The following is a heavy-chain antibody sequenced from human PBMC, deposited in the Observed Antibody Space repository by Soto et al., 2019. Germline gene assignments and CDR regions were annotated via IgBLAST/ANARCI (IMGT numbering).Heavy chain of an antibody. V-gene: IGHV3-43*01. CDR3: AKDRGSYFDY. J-gene: IGHJ4*02. CDR2: ISWDGGST. D-gene: IGHD1-26*01. Sequence: EVQLVESGGVVVQPGGSLRLSCAASGFTFDDYTMHWVRQASGKGLEWVSLISWDGGSTYYADSVKGRFTISRDNSKNSLYLQMNSLRTEDTALYYCAKDRGSYFDYWGQGTLVTVSS. CDR1: GFTFDDYT.